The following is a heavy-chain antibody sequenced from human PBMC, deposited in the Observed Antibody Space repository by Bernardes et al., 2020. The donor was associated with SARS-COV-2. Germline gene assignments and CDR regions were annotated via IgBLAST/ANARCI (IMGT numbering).Heavy chain of an antibody. D-gene: IGHD3-10*01. Sequence: GGSLRLSCAASGFTFSDYYMSWIRQAPGKGLEWVSHISSSSNTISYADSVKGRFTISRDNAKNSLFLQMDSLRADDTAVYYCTRDRGNSGLGYWGQGTLVTVSS. V-gene: IGHV3-11*01. CDR2: ISSSSNTI. CDR1: GFTFSDYY. J-gene: IGHJ4*02. CDR3: TRDRGNSGLGY.